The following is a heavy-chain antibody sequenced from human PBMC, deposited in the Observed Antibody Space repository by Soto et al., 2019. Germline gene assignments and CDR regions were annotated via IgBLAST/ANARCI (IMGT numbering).Heavy chain of an antibody. Sequence: QVQLVQSGAEVKKPGASVKVSCKASGYTFTSYGISWVRQAPGQGLEWMGWIRSTYNGNTNYAQKLQGRVTMTTDTSTSKAYMELRSLRSDDTAIYYCARGLQYGSGDYYGVDYWGQGSLVTVSS. CDR2: IRSTYNGNT. V-gene: IGHV1-18*01. D-gene: IGHD3-10*01. J-gene: IGHJ4*02. CDR3: ARGLQYGSGDYYGVDY. CDR1: GYTFTSYG.